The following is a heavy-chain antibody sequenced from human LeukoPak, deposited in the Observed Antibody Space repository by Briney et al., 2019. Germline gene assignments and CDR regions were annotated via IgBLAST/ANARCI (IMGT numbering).Heavy chain of an antibody. V-gene: IGHV3-7*01. J-gene: IGHJ3*02. Sequence: PEGSLRLSCTASGFTFRTFWMAWVRQAPGKGLEWVAIIKQDGSEKKSVDSVKGRFTISRDNAKNSLYLQMNSLRAEDTAVYYCARDPGRGYDIWGQGTMVTVSS. CDR3: ARDPGRGYDI. CDR1: GFTFRTFW. D-gene: IGHD3-22*01. CDR2: IKQDGSEK.